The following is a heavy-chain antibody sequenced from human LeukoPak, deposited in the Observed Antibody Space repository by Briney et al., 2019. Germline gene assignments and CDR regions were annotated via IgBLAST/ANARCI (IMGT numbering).Heavy chain of an antibody. V-gene: IGHV1-46*01. J-gene: IGHJ3*02. CDR3: ARDWTHCGGDCYFLFGSFGAFDI. CDR2: INPSGGST. Sequence: GASVKVSCKASGYTFTSYYMHWVRQAPGQGLEWMGIINPSGGSTSYAQKFQGRVTMTRDTSTSTVCMELSSLRSEDTAVYYCARDWTHCGGDCYFLFGSFGAFDIWGQGTMVTVSS. CDR1: GYTFTSYY. D-gene: IGHD2-21*02.